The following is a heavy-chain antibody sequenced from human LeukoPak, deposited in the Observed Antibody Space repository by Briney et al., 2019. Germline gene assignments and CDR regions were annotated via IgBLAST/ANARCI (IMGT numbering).Heavy chain of an antibody. CDR3: ARSEFYYYYMDV. Sequence: GGSLRLSCAASGFTFSDYYMSWIRQAPGKGLEWVSYISSRGASIYYADSVKGRFTISRDKAKNSLFLQMNSLRAEDTAVYYCARSEFYYYYMDVWGKGTTVTVSS. J-gene: IGHJ6*03. D-gene: IGHD3-10*01. CDR2: ISSRGASI. CDR1: GFTFSDYY. V-gene: IGHV3-11*04.